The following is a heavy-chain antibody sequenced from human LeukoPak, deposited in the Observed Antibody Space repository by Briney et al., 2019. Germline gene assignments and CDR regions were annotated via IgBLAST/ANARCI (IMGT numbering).Heavy chain of an antibody. CDR1: GGSFSGYY. CDR3: ARSVLRPSGADY. V-gene: IGHV4-34*01. J-gene: IGHJ4*02. Sequence: SETLSLTCAVYGGSFSGYYWSWIRQPPGKGLEWIGEINHSGSTNYNPSLKSRVTISVDRSKNQFSLKLSSVTAADTAVYYCARSVLRPSGADYWGQGTLVTVSS. CDR2: INHSGST. D-gene: IGHD3-10*01.